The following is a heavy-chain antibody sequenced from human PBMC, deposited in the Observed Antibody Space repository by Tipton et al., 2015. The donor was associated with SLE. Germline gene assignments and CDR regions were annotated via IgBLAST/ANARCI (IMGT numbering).Heavy chain of an antibody. V-gene: IGHV4-4*07. Sequence: TLSLTCTVYGGSFSGYYWTWIRQPPGKGLEWIGRVYSTGATNYNPSLKSRVTMSADTSKNQFSLKLNSVTAADTAFYYCARIGYSKDDVWGQGTTVTVSS. CDR2: VYSTGAT. CDR1: GGSFSGYY. D-gene: IGHD4-11*01. J-gene: IGHJ6*02. CDR3: ARIGYSKDDV.